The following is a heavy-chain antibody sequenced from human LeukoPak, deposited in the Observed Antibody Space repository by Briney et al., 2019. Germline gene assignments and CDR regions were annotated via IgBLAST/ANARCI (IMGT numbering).Heavy chain of an antibody. CDR2: ISSSSSYI. V-gene: IGHV3-21*01. CDR3: ARVSLGFGDV. CDR1: GFTFSSYS. Sequence: GGSLGLSCAASGFTFSSYSMNWVRQAPGKGLEWVSSISSSSSYIYYADSVKGRFTISRDNAKNSLYLQMNSLRAEDTAVYYCARVSLGFGDVWGQGTTVTVSS. J-gene: IGHJ6*02. D-gene: IGHD3-10*01.